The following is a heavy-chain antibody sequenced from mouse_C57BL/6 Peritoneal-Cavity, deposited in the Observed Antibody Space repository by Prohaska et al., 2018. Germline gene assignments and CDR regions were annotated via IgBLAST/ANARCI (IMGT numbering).Heavy chain of an antibody. CDR2: PANGNT. J-gene: IGHJ1*03. Sequence: PANGNTKYAPKFQGKATITADTSSNTAYLQLSSLTSEDTAIYYCARHGSSYEDWYGDVWGTRTTITVSS. CDR3: ARHGSSYEDWYGDV. D-gene: IGHD1-1*01. V-gene: IGHV14-3*01.